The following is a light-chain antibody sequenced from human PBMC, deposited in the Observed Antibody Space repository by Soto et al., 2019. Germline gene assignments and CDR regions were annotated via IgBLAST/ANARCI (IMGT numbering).Light chain of an antibody. J-gene: IGLJ1*01. Sequence: QSVLTQPAAVSGSPGQSITISCTGTISDIGLYNYVSWYQQHPGKAPKLAIYEVSNRPSGVSDRFSGSKSDNTASLTISGLQAEDEANYYCSSFTTTSTLVFGAGTKVTVL. CDR1: ISDIGLYNY. V-gene: IGLV2-14*01. CDR3: SSFTTTSTLV. CDR2: EVS.